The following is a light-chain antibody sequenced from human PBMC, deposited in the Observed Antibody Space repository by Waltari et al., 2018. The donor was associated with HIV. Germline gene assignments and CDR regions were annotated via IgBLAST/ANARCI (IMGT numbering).Light chain of an antibody. CDR2: KAS. CDR1: QSVGDW. Sequence: DIQMTQSPSTLSASIGDRVSITCRASQSVGDWLAWYQQKPGKAPSLLISKASTLQIGVPTNFSGSGSGTFFTLTISGLRPDDFASYYCQQYSDFPVTFGQGTKL. J-gene: IGKJ2*01. CDR3: QQYSDFPVT. V-gene: IGKV1-5*03.